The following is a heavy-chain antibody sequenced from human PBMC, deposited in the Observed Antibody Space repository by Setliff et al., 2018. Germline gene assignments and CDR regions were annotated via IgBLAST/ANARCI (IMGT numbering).Heavy chain of an antibody. V-gene: IGHV3-30*02. CDR1: GFTLRNYG. D-gene: IGHD2-15*01. Sequence: GGSLRLSCAASGFTLRNYGMHWVRQAPGKGLEWVALIWYDGTNEKYVDSVKGRFTISRDNSKNTLYLEMNSLRAEDTAVYYCARTCSGSGCYAGLESWGQGTPVTVSS. CDR2: IWYDGTNE. CDR3: ARTCSGSGCYAGLES. J-gene: IGHJ4*02.